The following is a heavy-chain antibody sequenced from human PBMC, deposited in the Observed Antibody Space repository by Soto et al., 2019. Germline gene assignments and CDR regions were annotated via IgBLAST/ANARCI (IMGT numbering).Heavy chain of an antibody. CDR2: ISGSGGGT. D-gene: IGHD6-13*01. CDR3: AKHAAAAAPDY. V-gene: IGHV3-23*01. CDR1: GFTFSSYA. J-gene: IGHJ4*02. Sequence: EVQLLESGGGLVQPGGSLRLSCAASGFTFSSYAMSWVRQAPGKGLEWVSLISGSGGGTYYADSVKGRFTISRDNSKNLLYLQRYGLRAEDTAVYCCAKHAAAAAPDYWGQGTLVTVSS.